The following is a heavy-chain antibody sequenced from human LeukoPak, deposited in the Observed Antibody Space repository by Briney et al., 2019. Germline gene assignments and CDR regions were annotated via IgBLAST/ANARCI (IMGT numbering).Heavy chain of an antibody. CDR3: ARDHYYDSSGYYRFDY. J-gene: IGHJ4*02. V-gene: IGHV3-53*01. D-gene: IGHD3-22*01. CDR1: GFTVSSNY. Sequence: PGGSLRLSCAASGFTVSSNYMSWVRQAPGKGLEWVSVIYSGGNTYYADSVKGRFTISRDNSKNTLYLQMNSLRAEDTAVYYCARDHYYDSSGYYRFDYWGQGTLVTVSS. CDR2: IYSGGNT.